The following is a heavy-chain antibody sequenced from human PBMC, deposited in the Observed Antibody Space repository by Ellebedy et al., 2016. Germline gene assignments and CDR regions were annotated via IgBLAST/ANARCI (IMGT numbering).Heavy chain of an antibody. CDR1: GFIFDDFA. V-gene: IGHV3-9*01. CDR3: AKGGGWFYYFDY. CDR2: IGWDSGGI. J-gene: IGHJ4*02. D-gene: IGHD6-19*01. Sequence: SLKISCVASGFIFDDFAMHWVRQAPGKGPEWVAGIGWDSGGIGYADSLKGRFTISRDNAKKSLYLQINNLRPEDTAFYYCAKGGGWFYYFDYWGQGTLVTVSS.